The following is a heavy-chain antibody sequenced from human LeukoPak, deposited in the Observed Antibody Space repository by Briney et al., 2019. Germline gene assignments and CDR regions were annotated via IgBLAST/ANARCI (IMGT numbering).Heavy chain of an antibody. V-gene: IGHV4-59*12. D-gene: IGHD2-2*01. Sequence: PSETLSLTCTVSGGSISSYYWSWIRQPPGKGLEGIGYIYYSGSTYYNPSLKGRVTISVDTSKNQFSLKLSSVTAADTAVYYCARENPLYCSSTSCYAFDYWGQGTLVTVSS. CDR1: GGSISSYY. CDR2: IYYSGST. CDR3: ARENPLYCSSTSCYAFDY. J-gene: IGHJ4*02.